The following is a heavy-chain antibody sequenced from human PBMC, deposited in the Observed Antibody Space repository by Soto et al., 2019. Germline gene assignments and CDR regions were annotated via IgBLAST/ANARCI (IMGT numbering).Heavy chain of an antibody. Sequence: EVQLVESGGGLVQPGGSLRLSCEASGFTLSSSWMSWVRQAPGKGLEWVANIKQDGSEIYYVDSVNGRFTISRDNAKNSVYLQMNSLRAEDTAVYYCARDVWAIDYWGQGTLVTVSS. CDR3: ARDVWAIDY. D-gene: IGHD5-12*01. V-gene: IGHV3-7*03. J-gene: IGHJ4*02. CDR2: IKQDGSEI. CDR1: GFTLSSSW.